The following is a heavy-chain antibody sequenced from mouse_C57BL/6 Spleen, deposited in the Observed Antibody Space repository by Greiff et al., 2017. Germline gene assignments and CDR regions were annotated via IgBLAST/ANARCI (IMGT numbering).Heavy chain of an antibody. D-gene: IGHD1-1*01. Sequence: EVQVVESGPGMVKPSQSLSLTCTVTGYSITSGYDWHWIRHFPGNKLEWMGYISYSGSTNYNPSLKSRISITHDTSKNHFFLKLNSVTTEDTATYYCARGDYGSPYAMDYWGQGTSVTVSS. CDR3: ARGDYGSPYAMDY. J-gene: IGHJ4*01. V-gene: IGHV3-1*01. CDR2: ISYSGST. CDR1: GYSITSGYD.